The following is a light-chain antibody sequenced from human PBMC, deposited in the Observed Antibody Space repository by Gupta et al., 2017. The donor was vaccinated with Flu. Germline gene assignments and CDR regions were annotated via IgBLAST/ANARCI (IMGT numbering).Light chain of an antibody. CDR3: QQRVSTPWT. J-gene: IGKJ1*01. Sequence: PSSLSASVGDRVTITCRASQSITGHLNWYQQKPGKAPNLLIYAASKLQSGVPSRFSGSGSGTDFTLTISRLQPEDFATYFCQQRVSTPWTFGQGTKVEIK. CDR2: AAS. V-gene: IGKV1-39*01. CDR1: QSITGH.